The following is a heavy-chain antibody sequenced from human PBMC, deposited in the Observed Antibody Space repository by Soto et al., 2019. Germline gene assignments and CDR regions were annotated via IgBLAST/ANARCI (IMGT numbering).Heavy chain of an antibody. CDR3: AKAQQDEYSSGKLVVNWFDP. V-gene: IGHV4-59*01. Sequence: PSETLSLTCTVSGDSISSYYWSWILQPPGKGLEWIGYIYYSGSTNYNPSLKSRVTISVDTSKNQFSLKLSSVTAADTAVYHWAKAQQDEYSSGKLVVNWFDPWGQGTRVTVSS. CDR1: GDSISSYY. CDR2: IYYSGST. D-gene: IGHD6-25*01. J-gene: IGHJ5*02.